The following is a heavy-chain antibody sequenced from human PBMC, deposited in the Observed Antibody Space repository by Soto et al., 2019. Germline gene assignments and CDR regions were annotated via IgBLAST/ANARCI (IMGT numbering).Heavy chain of an antibody. D-gene: IGHD3-10*01. CDR1: DCSVSSGSYY. J-gene: IGHJ5*02. V-gene: IGHV4-61*01. CDR3: ARDQREWFGELKGWFDP. CDR2: IYYSGST. Sequence: PSETLSLSCTVSDCSVSSGSYYWSWIRQPPGKGLEWIGYIYYSGSTNYNPSLKSRVTISVDTSKNQLSLKLSSVTAADTAVYYCARDQREWFGELKGWFDPWGQGTLVTVSS.